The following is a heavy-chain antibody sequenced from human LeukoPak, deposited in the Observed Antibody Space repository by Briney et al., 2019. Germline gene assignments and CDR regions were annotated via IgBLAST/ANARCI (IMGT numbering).Heavy chain of an antibody. V-gene: IGHV4-39*07. CDR1: GGSISSSSYY. CDR3: ARARVHYYGSEKTYYLDY. J-gene: IGHJ4*02. Sequence: SETLSLTCTVSGGSISSSSYYWGWIRQPPGTGLEWIGSIYYSGSTYYNPSLKSRVTISVDTSKNQFSLKLSSVTAADTAVYYCARARVHYYGSEKTYYLDYWGQGTLVTVSS. D-gene: IGHD3-10*01. CDR2: IYYSGST.